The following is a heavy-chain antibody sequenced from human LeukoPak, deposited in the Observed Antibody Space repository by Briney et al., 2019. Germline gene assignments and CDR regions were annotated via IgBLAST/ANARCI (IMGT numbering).Heavy chain of an antibody. J-gene: IGHJ3*02. CDR2: IYYSGST. V-gene: IGHV4-39*02. CDR3: ATNYCSSTSCSRDAFDI. CDR1: GGSISSRSYY. Sequence: SETLSLTCTVSGGSISSRSYYWGWIRHPPGRGLEWIGSIYYSGSTSYNPSLKSRFTISVVTSKNHFSLKLSSVTAADTAVYYWATNYCSSTSCSRDAFDIWGQGTMVTVSS. D-gene: IGHD2-2*01.